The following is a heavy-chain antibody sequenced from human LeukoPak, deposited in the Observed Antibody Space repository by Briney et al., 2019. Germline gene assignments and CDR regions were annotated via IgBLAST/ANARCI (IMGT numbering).Heavy chain of an antibody. J-gene: IGHJ4*02. CDR2: IYYSGST. CDR3: APTRYSSGWSWLDY. D-gene: IGHD6-19*01. CDR1: GGSISSSSYY. V-gene: IGHV4-39*01. Sequence: PSETLSLTCTVSGGSISSSSYYWGWIRQPPGEGLEWIGSIYYSGSTYYNPSLKSRVTISVDTSKNQFSLKLSSVTAADTAVYYCAPTRYSSGWSWLDYWGQGTLVTVSS.